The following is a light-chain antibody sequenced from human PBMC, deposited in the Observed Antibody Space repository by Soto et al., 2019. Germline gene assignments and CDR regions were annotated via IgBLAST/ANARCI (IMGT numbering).Light chain of an antibody. CDR1: SGSIASNY. V-gene: IGLV6-57*03. J-gene: IGLJ2*01. CDR3: QSYDSSNHVV. Sequence: NFMLTQPHSVSESPGKTVTISCTRSSGSIASNYVQWYQQRPGSAPTTVIYEDNQRPSGVPDRFSGSIDSSSNSASPTISXXXXXXXXXYYCQSYDSSNHVVFGGGTKLTVL. CDR2: EDN.